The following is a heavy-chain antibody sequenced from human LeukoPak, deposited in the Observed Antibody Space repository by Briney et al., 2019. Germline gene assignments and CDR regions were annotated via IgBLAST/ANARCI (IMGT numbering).Heavy chain of an antibody. J-gene: IGHJ4*02. D-gene: IGHD6-6*01. CDR1: GFTFSNHG. Sequence: GGSLRLSCAASGFTFSNHGMHWVRQAPGKGLEWVANIWYDGSQEYYADTVKGRFTISRDISKNTLYLQMNSLRAEDTAVYYGPRDLAAPRLDFRGQGTLVTVSS. CDR3: PRDLAAPRLDF. V-gene: IGHV3-33*01. CDR2: IWYDGSQE.